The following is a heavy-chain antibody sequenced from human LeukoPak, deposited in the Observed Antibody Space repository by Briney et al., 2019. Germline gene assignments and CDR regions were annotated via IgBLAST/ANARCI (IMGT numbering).Heavy chain of an antibody. J-gene: IGHJ6*04. CDR2: ISAYNGNT. CDR3: ARDAPLLWFGELSPSPYYYYGMDV. CDR1: GYTFTSCG. V-gene: IGHV1-18*04. D-gene: IGHD3-10*01. Sequence: GASVKVSCKASGYTFTSCGISWVRQAPGQGLEWMGWISAYNGNTNYAQKLQGRVTMTTDTSTSTAYMELRSLRSDDTAVYYCARDAPLLWFGELSPSPYYYYGMDVWGKGTTVTVSS.